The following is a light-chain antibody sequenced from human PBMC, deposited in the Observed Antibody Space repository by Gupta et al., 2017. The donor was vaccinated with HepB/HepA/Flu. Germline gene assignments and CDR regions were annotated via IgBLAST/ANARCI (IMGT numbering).Light chain of an antibody. CDR2: QVS. V-gene: IGKV2-30*01. CDR3: VQGTHWPT. J-gene: IGKJ2*01. Sequence: VVLPQSPLPLPVPLGQPASIPCRSSQSLVFSDGNTFLHWFQQRPGQSPRRLLDQVSKRDSGVPERFSGSGSGTDFTLRISRVEAEDVAIYYCVQGTHWPTFGEGTKVEIK. CDR1: QSLVFSDGNTF.